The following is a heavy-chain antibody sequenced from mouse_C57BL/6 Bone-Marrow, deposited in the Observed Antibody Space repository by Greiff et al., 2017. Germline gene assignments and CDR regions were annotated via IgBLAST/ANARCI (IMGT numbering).Heavy chain of an antibody. J-gene: IGHJ3*01. CDR3: TTGTAIAY. V-gene: IGHV14-4*01. Sequence: EVQLQQSGAELVRPGASVKLSCTASGFNIKDYYMHWVKQRPEQGLEWIGGIDPENGYTEYASKFQGKATITADTSSNTAYLQLSSLTSEDTAVYYCTTGTAIAYWGQGTLVTVSA. CDR2: IDPENGYT. CDR1: GFNIKDYY. D-gene: IGHD4-1*01.